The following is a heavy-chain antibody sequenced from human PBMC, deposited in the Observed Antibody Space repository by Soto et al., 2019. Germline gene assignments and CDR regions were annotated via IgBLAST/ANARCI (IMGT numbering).Heavy chain of an antibody. V-gene: IGHV1-69*01. Sequence: SVKVSCKASGGTFSSYAISWVRQAPVQGLEWMGGIIPIFGTANYAQKFQGRVTITADESTSTAYMELSSLRYEDTAVYYCARDSWDRYSSSWYRVNWFDPWGQGTLVTVS. CDR1: GGTFSSYA. CDR3: ARDSWDRYSSSWYRVNWFDP. J-gene: IGHJ5*02. D-gene: IGHD6-13*01. CDR2: IIPIFGTA.